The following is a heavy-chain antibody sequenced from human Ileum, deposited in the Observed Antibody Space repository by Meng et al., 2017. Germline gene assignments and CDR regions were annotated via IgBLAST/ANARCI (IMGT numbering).Heavy chain of an antibody. CDR3: ARDDDRDDNAFDM. V-gene: IGHV3-33*01. D-gene: IGHD3-22*01. J-gene: IGHJ3*02. CDR1: GFTFSAYG. CDR2: IWSDGSKT. Sequence: GESLKISCAASGFTFSAYGMHWVRLAPGKGLEWVAVIWSDGSKTVYDDSVRGRFTISRDNSKNMLYLQINSLRAEDTALYFCARDDDRDDNAFDMWGQGTRVTVSS.